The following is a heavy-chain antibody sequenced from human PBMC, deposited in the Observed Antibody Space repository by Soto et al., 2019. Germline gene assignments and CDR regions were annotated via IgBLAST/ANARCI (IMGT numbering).Heavy chain of an antibody. CDR3: AKRSSSWTFDY. D-gene: IGHD6-13*01. Sequence: GGSLRLSCAASGFTFSSYSMNWVRQAPGKGLEWVSYISTSGNTIYYADSVKGRFTISRDNAKNSLYLQMNSLRAEDAAVYYCAKRSSSWTFDYWGQGTLVTVSS. V-gene: IGHV3-48*01. J-gene: IGHJ4*02. CDR1: GFTFSSYS. CDR2: ISTSGNTI.